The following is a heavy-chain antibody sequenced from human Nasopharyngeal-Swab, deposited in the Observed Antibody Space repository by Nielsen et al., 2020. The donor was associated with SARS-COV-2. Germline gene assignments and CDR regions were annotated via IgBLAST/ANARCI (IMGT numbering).Heavy chain of an antibody. D-gene: IGHD5-18*01. J-gene: IGHJ4*02. CDR3: ARARGIQLWDGPVVDY. Sequence: GGSLRLSCAASGFTFSSYSMNWVRQAPGKGLEWVSYISSSSSTIYYADSVEGRFTISRDNAKNSLYLQMNSLRAEDTAVYYCARARGIQLWDGPVVDYWGQGTLVTVSS. CDR2: ISSSSSTI. V-gene: IGHV3-48*04. CDR1: GFTFSSYS.